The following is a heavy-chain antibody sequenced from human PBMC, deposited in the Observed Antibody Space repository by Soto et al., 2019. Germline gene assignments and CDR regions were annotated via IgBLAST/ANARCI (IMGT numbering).Heavy chain of an antibody. Sequence: SETLSLTCTVSGGSINSGDYYWSWIRQSPGKGLEWIGYVFYSGSAYYKPSLKSRVMISIDTSKNHFSLMLSFVTAADTAVYYCARDSSSWYNWFDPWGQGTLVTVSS. J-gene: IGHJ5*02. V-gene: IGHV4-30-4*01. CDR2: VFYSGSA. CDR1: GGSINSGDYY. D-gene: IGHD6-13*01. CDR3: ARDSSSWYNWFDP.